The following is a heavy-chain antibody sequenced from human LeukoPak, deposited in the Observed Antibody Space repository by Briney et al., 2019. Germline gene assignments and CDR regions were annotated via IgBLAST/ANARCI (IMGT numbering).Heavy chain of an antibody. J-gene: IGHJ4*02. V-gene: IGHV3-21*01. CDR2: INSRSNQI. D-gene: IGHD4-17*01. CDR3: SRVHYGIDY. Sequence: GGSLRLSCAASGFNFSIYSMYWIRQAPGKGLEWVSSINSRSNQIYYADSVKGRFTISRDNAENSLYLQMNSLRADDSAMYYCSRVHYGIDYWGQGTLVTVSS. CDR1: GFNFSIYS.